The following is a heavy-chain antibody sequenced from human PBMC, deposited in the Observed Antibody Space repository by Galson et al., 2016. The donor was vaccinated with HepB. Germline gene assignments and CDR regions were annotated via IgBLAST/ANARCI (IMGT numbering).Heavy chain of an antibody. CDR2: IYYRGNT. J-gene: IGHJ5*02. CDR1: GGPISSRSYY. CDR3: VRLPDVTAMGFNWFDP. V-gene: IGHV4-39*01. Sequence: SETLSLTCTASGGPISSRSYYWGWIRQPPGKGLEWIGSIYYRGNTYYNPSLKSRVTISVDPSKTQFSLKLSSVTAADTAMYYRVRLPDVTAMGFNWFDPWGQGTLVTVSS. D-gene: IGHD2-21*02.